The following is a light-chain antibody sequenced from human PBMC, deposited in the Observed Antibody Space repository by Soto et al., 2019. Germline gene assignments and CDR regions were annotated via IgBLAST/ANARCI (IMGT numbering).Light chain of an antibody. Sequence: EIVLTQSPGTLSLSPGERATLSCRASQSVSSSYLAWYQKKPGQAPRLLLYGASSRATGVPDRFSGSGCGTDFILTISRLEPEDFAVYYCQQYGSSPGITFGQGTRLEIK. V-gene: IGKV3-20*01. CDR1: QSVSSSY. CDR3: QQYGSSPGIT. CDR2: GAS. J-gene: IGKJ5*01.